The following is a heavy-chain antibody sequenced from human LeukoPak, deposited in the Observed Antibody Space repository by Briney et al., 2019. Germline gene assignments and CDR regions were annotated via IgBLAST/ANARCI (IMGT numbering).Heavy chain of an antibody. CDR2: LSYSGST. Sequence: SETLSLTCTVSGGSISSYYWSWIRQPPGEGLEWIGYLSYSGSTYDNPSLKGRLTISQDTSQNQFSLKLSSVTAADTAVYYCARSARRTSGYLFDYWGQGILVTVSS. CDR1: GGSISSYY. J-gene: IGHJ4*02. D-gene: IGHD3-22*01. V-gene: IGHV4-59*08. CDR3: ARSARRTSGYLFDY.